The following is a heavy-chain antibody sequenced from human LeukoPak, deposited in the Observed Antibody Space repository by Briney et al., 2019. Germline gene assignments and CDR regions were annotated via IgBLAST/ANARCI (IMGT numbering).Heavy chain of an antibody. V-gene: IGHV3-23*01. CDR3: ARGFELITFGGAIGKLNWFDS. CDR1: GFTSSSYT. D-gene: IGHD3-16*02. CDR2: ITGTGGST. Sequence: GGSRSLSCAASGFTSSSYTMSWVRQAPGKGLEWVSAITGTGGSTFYAGSVRGRFTTSRDNSKNTLYLQMNSLRDEDTAVYYCARGFELITFGGAIGKLNWFDSWGQGNLFTVSS. J-gene: IGHJ5*01.